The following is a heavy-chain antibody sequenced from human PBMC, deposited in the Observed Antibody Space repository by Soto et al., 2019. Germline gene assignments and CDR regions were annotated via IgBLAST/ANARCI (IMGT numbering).Heavy chain of an antibody. CDR1: GFTFSSYG. J-gene: IGHJ4*02. CDR3: ANARYSYGHYYFDY. CDR2: ISYDGSNK. D-gene: IGHD5-18*01. Sequence: QVQLVESGGGVVQPGRSLRLSCAASGFTFSSYGMHWVRQAPGKGLEWVAVISYDGSNKYYADSVKGRFTISRDNSKNTLYLQMNSLRAEDTAVYYCANARYSYGHYYFDYWGRGTLVTVSS. V-gene: IGHV3-30*18.